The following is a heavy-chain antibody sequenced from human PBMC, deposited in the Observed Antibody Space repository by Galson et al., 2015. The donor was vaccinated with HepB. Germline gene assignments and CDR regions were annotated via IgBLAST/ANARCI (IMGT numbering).Heavy chain of an antibody. CDR1: GFTFSSYG. V-gene: IGHV3-30*18. CDR3: AKGYCSSTSCYRAGYYGMDV. CDR2: ISYDGSNK. D-gene: IGHD2-2*01. Sequence: SLRLSCAASGFTFSSYGMHWVRQAPGKGLEWVAVISYDGSNKYYADSVKGRFTISGDNSKNTLYLQMNSLRAEDTAVYYCAKGYCSSTSCYRAGYYGMDVWGQGTTVTVSS. J-gene: IGHJ6*02.